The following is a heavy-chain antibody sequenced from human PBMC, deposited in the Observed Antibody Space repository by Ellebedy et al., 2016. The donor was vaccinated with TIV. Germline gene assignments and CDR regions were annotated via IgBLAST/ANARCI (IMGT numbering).Heavy chain of an antibody. CDR1: GGSISSSNYY. J-gene: IGHJ2*01. D-gene: IGHD3-10*01. V-gene: IGHV4-39*01. CDR3: AGHLLVDYYGSGSSPYWYFDL. Sequence: SETLSLXXTVSGGSISSSNYYWGWIRQPPGKGLEWIGSIYYSGPTYYSPSLRSRVTMSVDTSKNHFSLRLNSVTAADTAMYYCAGHLLVDYYGSGSSPYWYFDLWGRGTLVTVSS. CDR2: IYYSGPT.